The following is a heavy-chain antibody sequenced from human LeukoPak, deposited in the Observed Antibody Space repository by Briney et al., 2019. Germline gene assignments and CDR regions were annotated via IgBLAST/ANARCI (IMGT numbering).Heavy chain of an antibody. J-gene: IGHJ4*02. CDR1: GGTFSSYA. V-gene: IGHV1-69*05. D-gene: IGHD6-6*01. CDR3: ASRRWSIAARSFDY. Sequence: SVKVSCKASGGTFSSYAISWVRQAPGQGLEWMGGIIPIFGTANYAQRFQGRVTITTDESTSTAYMELSSLRSEDTAVYYCASRRWSIAARSFDYWGQGTLVTVSS. CDR2: IIPIFGTA.